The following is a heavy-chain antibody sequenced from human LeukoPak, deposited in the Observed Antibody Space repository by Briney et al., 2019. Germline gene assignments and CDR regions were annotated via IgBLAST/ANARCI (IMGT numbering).Heavy chain of an antibody. D-gene: IGHD1-26*01. J-gene: IGHJ4*02. CDR1: GFTFSSYS. Sequence: GGSLRLSCAASGFTFSSYSMNWVRQAPGKGLEWVSSISSSSSYIYYADSVKGRFTISRDNSKNTLYLQMNSLRAEDTAVYYCAKDRTRVGALPDYWGQGTLVTVSS. V-gene: IGHV3-21*04. CDR3: AKDRTRVGALPDY. CDR2: ISSSSSYI.